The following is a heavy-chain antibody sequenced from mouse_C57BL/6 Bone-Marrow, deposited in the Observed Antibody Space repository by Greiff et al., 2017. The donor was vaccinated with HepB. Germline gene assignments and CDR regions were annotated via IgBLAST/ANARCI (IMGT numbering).Heavy chain of an antibody. V-gene: IGHV14-4*01. Sequence: VQLQQSGAELVRPGASVKLSCTASGFNIKDDYMHWVKQRPEQGLEWIGWIDPENGDTEYASKFQGKATITADTSSNTAYLQLSSLTSEDTAVYYCTTYVITTVGDYWGQGTTLTVSS. D-gene: IGHD1-1*01. CDR1: GFNIKDDY. CDR2: IDPENGDT. J-gene: IGHJ2*01. CDR3: TTYVITTVGDY.